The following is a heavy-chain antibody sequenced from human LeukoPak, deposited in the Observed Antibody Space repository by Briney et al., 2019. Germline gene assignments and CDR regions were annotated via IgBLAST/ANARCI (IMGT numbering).Heavy chain of an antibody. CDR1: GGSIGSYY. V-gene: IGHV4-59*13. Sequence: PSETLSLTCTVSGGSIGSYYWSWIRQPPGKGLEWIGYIYYSGSTNYNPSLKSRVTISVDTSKNQFSLKLSSVTAADTAVYYCARTRGGNWFDPWGQGTLVTVSS. CDR3: ARTRGGNWFDP. J-gene: IGHJ5*02. CDR2: IYYSGST.